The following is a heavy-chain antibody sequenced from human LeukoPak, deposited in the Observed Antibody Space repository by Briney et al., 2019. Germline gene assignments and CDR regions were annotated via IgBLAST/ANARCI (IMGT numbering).Heavy chain of an antibody. D-gene: IGHD2-2*01. J-gene: IGHJ4*02. CDR3: AKAHCSSTSCSRADN. CDR1: GFTFTRNA. Sequence: GGSLRLSCAASGFTFTRNAMAWVRQAPGKGLEWVSAIDGSGGTTFYADSVKGRVTISRVQSTNTEYLQMNSLRADDTAVYYCAKAHCSSTSCSRADNWGQGTQVTVSS. CDR2: IDGSGGTT. V-gene: IGHV3-23*01.